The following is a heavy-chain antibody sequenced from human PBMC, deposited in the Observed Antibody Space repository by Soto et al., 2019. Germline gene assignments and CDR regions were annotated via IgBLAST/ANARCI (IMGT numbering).Heavy chain of an antibody. CDR3: ARAGWDYSDSSGYLPPDY. CDR2: IYHSGST. CDR1: GGSISSSNW. J-gene: IGHJ4*02. D-gene: IGHD3-22*01. V-gene: IGHV4-4*02. Sequence: SETLSLTCAVSGGSISSSNWWSWVRQPPGKGLEWIGEIYHSGSTNYNPSLKSRVTISVDKSKNQFSLKLSSVTAADTAVYYCARAGWDYSDSSGYLPPDYWGQGTLVTVSS.